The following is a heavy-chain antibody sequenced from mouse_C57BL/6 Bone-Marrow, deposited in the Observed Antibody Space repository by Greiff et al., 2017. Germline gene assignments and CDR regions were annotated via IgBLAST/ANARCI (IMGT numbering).Heavy chain of an antibody. Sequence: VQLQQSGAELVMPGASVKLSCKASGYTFTSYWMHWVKQRPGQGLEWIGEIDPSDSYTNYNQKFKGKSTLTVDKSSSPAYMQLSSLTSEDSAVYYCAREGYSGDFDYWGQGTTLTVSS. CDR2: IDPSDSYT. J-gene: IGHJ2*01. D-gene: IGHD2-12*01. V-gene: IGHV1-69*01. CDR1: GYTFTSYW. CDR3: AREGYSGDFDY.